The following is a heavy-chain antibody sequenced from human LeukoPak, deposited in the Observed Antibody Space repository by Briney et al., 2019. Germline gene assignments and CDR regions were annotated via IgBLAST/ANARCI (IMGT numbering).Heavy chain of an antibody. V-gene: IGHV4-59*08. Sequence: SETLSLTCTVSGGSITTCWWSWIRQPPAPGLEWNAYRFYTGSTNYNPSLKTRVTISVDTSKNQVSLKLSSVTAADTAVYYCARHYSITGGRLSGYWLDPWGQGTLVTVSS. CDR3: ARHYSITGGRLSGYWLDP. D-gene: IGHD7-27*01. CDR1: GGSITTCW. CDR2: RFYTGST. J-gene: IGHJ5*02.